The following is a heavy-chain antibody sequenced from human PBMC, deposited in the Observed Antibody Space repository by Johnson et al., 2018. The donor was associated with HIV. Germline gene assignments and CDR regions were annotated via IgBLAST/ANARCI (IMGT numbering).Heavy chain of an antibody. V-gene: IGHV3-33*01. D-gene: IGHD2-8*01. Sequence: QVQLVESGGGVVQPGGSLRLSCAASGFTFTTYGMHWVRQAPGKGLEWVALIRYDGSNKYYTDSVKGRFTVSRDSAKNSLYLQMNSLRAEDTALYYCARNPTTQESRVLGDFGAFDIWGQGTMVTVSS. CDR3: ARNPTTQESRVLGDFGAFDI. J-gene: IGHJ3*02. CDR2: IRYDGSNK. CDR1: GFTFTTYG.